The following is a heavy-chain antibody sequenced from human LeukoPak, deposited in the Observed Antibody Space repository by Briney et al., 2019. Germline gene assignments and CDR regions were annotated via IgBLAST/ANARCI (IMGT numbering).Heavy chain of an antibody. CDR2: ISYDGSNK. CDR3: ARRSGIAVAGAFDY. Sequence: GGSLRLSCAASGFTFSSYAMHWVRQAPGKGLEWVAVISYDGSNKYYADSVKGRFTISRDNSKNTLYLQMNSLRAEDTAVYYCARRSGIAVAGAFDYWGQGTLVTVSS. CDR1: GFTFSSYA. J-gene: IGHJ4*02. V-gene: IGHV3-30*04. D-gene: IGHD6-19*01.